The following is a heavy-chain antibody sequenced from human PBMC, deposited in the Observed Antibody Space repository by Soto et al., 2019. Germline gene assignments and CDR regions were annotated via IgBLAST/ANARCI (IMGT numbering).Heavy chain of an antibody. D-gene: IGHD6-13*01. V-gene: IGHV4-4*02. J-gene: IGHJ6*03. Sequence: SETLSLTCAVSSGSISSSNWWSWVRQPPGKGLEWIGEIYHSGSTNYNPSLKSRVTISVDKSKNQFSLKLSSVTAADTAVYYCARDSAAGPKSDYYYYMDVWGKGTTVTVSS. CDR2: IYHSGST. CDR1: SGSISSSNW. CDR3: ARDSAAGPKSDYYYYMDV.